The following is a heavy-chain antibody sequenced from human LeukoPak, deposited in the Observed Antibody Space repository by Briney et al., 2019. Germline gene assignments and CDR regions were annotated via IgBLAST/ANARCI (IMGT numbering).Heavy chain of an antibody. V-gene: IGHV3-23*01. CDR2: TSGSGDGP. D-gene: IGHD2-2*01. J-gene: IGHJ4*02. CDR3: AKGITSPSTGRDFDY. CDR1: GFTFNNYA. Sequence: PGGSLRLSCAASGFTFNNYAMSWVRQAPGKGLEWVSTTSGSGDGPYYADSVKGRFSISRDNSKNTLYLQMNNLRAEDTAVFYCAKGITSPSTGRDFDYWGQGTLVTVSS.